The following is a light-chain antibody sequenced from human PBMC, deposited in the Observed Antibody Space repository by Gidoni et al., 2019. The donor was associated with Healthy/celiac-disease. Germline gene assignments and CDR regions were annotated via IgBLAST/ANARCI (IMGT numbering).Light chain of an antibody. CDR3: QQANSFPWT. Sequence: DIQMTQSPSSVSASVGDIVTITCRASQGISSWLAWYQQKPGKAPQHLISDASSLQSDVPSRFSGSGSGTEFALTISSLQPEDFATYYCQQANSFPWTFGQGTKVEIK. V-gene: IGKV1-12*02. CDR1: QGISSW. CDR2: DAS. J-gene: IGKJ1*01.